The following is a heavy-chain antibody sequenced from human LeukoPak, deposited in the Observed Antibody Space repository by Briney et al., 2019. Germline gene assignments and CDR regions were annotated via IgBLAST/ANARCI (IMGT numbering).Heavy chain of an antibody. CDR2: ISGSGGST. Sequence: SGGSLRLSCAASGFTFSSYAMSWVRPAPGKGLEWVSAISGSGGSTYYADSVKGRFTISRDNSKNTLYLQMNSLRAEDTAVYYCAKRAGSYDSSGYYTYYFDYWGQGTLVTVSS. D-gene: IGHD3-22*01. V-gene: IGHV3-23*01. CDR3: AKRAGSYDSSGYYTYYFDY. CDR1: GFTFSSYA. J-gene: IGHJ4*02.